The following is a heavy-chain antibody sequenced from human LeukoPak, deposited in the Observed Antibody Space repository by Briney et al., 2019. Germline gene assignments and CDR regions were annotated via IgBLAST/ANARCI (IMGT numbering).Heavy chain of an antibody. CDR3: AREDPCTNGVCYTNFDY. CDR2: ISGVGRST. CDR1: GFTFSSYG. Sequence: GGSLRLSCAASGFTFSSYGMNWVRQAPGKGLEWVSAISGVGRSTYYADSVKGRFTISRDNAKNSLYLQMNSLRAEDTAVYYCAREDPCTNGVCYTNFDYWGQGTLVTVSS. V-gene: IGHV3-23*01. D-gene: IGHD2-8*01. J-gene: IGHJ4*02.